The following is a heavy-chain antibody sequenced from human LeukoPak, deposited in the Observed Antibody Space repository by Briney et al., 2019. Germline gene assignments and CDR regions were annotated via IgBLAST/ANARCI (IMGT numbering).Heavy chain of an antibody. CDR3: AKAAASWLQLSY. Sequence: SVKVSSKASGGPFISDAISGVRRAPGQGLEWRGGIIPIFGTAKYPQKFRGRGTITTDETTSTAYMELSSLRSQDTAVYYCAKAAASWLQLSYCGQGTLVTVSS. CDR2: IIPIFGTA. D-gene: IGHD5-24*01. CDR1: GGPFISDA. J-gene: IGHJ4*02. V-gene: IGHV1-69*05.